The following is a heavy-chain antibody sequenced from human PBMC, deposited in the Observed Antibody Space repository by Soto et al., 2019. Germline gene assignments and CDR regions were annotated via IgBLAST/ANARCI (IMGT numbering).Heavy chain of an antibody. J-gene: IGHJ6*02. CDR3: ANSRPYYYYGMEV. Sequence: LRLSCAASGFTFSSYGMHWVRQAPGKGLEWVAVISYDGSNKYYADSVKGRLTISRDNSKNTLYLQMNSLRAEDTAVYYCANSRPYYYYGMEVWGQGTTVTVSS. D-gene: IGHD2-2*01. V-gene: IGHV3-30*18. CDR1: GFTFSSYG. CDR2: ISYDGSNK.